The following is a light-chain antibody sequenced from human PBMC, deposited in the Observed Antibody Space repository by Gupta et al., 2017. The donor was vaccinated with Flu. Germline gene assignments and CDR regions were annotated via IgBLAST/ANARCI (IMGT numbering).Light chain of an antibody. V-gene: IGLV5-45*01. Sequence: QAVLTLPASLSASPGASASLTCTLRSGSNVGASKIYWYQQKPGSPPQYLLTYKSDSDKQQGSGVPSRFSGSKDASANAGILLISGLQSEDEADYYCVIWHSSAWVFGGGTKLTVL. CDR1: SGSNVGASK. J-gene: IGLJ2*01. CDR3: VIWHSSAWV. CDR2: YKSDSDK.